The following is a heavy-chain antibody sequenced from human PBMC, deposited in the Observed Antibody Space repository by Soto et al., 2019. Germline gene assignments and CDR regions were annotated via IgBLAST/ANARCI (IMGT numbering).Heavy chain of an antibody. CDR1: GYTFKKYW. D-gene: IGHD2-21*01. Sequence: EVQLVQSGAEVKKPGEPLKISCKASGYTFKKYWIGWVRQMPGKGPEWMGMSYGGDSDTRYSPSFQGQVTISVARSADTAYLQWNSLKASDSGMYFCARHAPLDVIGGCYYYYRDVWGLGTSVTVS. CDR2: SYGGDSDT. J-gene: IGHJ6*03. V-gene: IGHV5-51*01. CDR3: ARHAPLDVIGGCYYYYRDV.